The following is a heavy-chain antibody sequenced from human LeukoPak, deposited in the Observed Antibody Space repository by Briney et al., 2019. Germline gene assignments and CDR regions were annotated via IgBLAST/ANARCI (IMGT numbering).Heavy chain of an antibody. CDR2: ISSSSSYI. CDR1: GFTFSSYS. V-gene: IGHV3-21*01. D-gene: IGHD6-19*01. J-gene: IGHJ3*02. CDR3: ATPYSSGWYNAFDI. Sequence: PGGSLRLSCAASGFTFSSYSMNWVRQAPGKGLEWVSSISSSSSYIYYADSVKGRFTISRGNAKNSLYLQMNSLRAEDTAVYYCATPYSSGWYNAFDIWGQGTMVTVSS.